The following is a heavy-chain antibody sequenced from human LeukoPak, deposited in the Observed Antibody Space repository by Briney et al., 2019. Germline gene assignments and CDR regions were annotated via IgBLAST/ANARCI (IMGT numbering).Heavy chain of an antibody. Sequence: ASVKVSCKAFGYTFTSNYMHWVRQAPGQGLEWMGIINPSGGSTSYAQKFQGRVTITRDTSASTAYMELSSLRSEDTAIYYCALIVPVASFDYWGQGTLVTVSS. V-gene: IGHV1-46*01. J-gene: IGHJ4*02. D-gene: IGHD2-2*01. CDR2: INPSGGST. CDR1: GYTFTSNY. CDR3: ALIVPVASFDY.